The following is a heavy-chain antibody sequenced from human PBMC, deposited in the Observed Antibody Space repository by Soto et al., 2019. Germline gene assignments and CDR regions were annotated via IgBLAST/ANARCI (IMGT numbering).Heavy chain of an antibody. CDR1: GFTFSSYS. D-gene: IGHD6-25*01. CDR3: ARDYRSVWYFDY. V-gene: IGHV3-48*01. Sequence: EVQLVESGGGVVQPGGYLRLSCAASGFTFSSYSMNWVRQAPGKGLEWVSYISSSSTTMYYADSVKGRFTISRDNAKNSLYLQMNSLRAEDTAVYYCARDYRSVWYFDYWGQGTLVTVSS. J-gene: IGHJ4*02. CDR2: ISSSSTTM.